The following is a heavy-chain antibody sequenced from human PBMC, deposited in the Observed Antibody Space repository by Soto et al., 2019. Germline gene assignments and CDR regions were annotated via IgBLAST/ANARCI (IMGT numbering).Heavy chain of an antibody. J-gene: IGHJ6*02. V-gene: IGHV3-30*18. CDR1: GFTFSSYG. CDR2: ISYDGSNK. D-gene: IGHD3-10*01. Sequence: GGSLRLSCAASGFTFSSYGMHWVRQAPGKGLEWVAVISYDGSNKYYADSVKGRFTISRDNSKNTLYLQMNSLRAEDTAVYYCAKGTFGSKEDYYYYGMDVWGQGTTVTVSS. CDR3: AKGTFGSKEDYYYYGMDV.